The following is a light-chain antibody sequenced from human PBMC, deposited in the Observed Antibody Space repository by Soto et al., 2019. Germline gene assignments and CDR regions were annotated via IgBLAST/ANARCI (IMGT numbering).Light chain of an antibody. J-gene: IGLJ1*01. V-gene: IGLV2-8*01. Sequence: ALAQPPSASGSFGQSVTISCTGTSSDVGGYNYVSWYQKHPGKAPKLMIYEVSERPSGVPDRFSGSKSGNTASLTVSGLQADDEADYYCSSYSGTNYHYVFGTGTKVTVL. CDR3: SSYSGTNYHYV. CDR2: EVS. CDR1: SSDVGGYNY.